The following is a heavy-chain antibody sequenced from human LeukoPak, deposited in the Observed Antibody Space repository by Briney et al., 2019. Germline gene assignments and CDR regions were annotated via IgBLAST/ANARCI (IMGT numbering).Heavy chain of an antibody. D-gene: IGHD6-19*01. CDR2: IIPIFGTA. CDR3: ARTRPYSSGWFSGYYVDY. V-gene: IGHV1-69*13. CDR1: GGTFSSYA. Sequence: VKVSCKASGGTFSSYAISWVRQAPGQGLEWMGGIIPIFGTANYAQKFQGRVTITADKSTSTAYMELSSLRSEDTAVYYCARTRPYSSGWFSGYYVDYWGQGTLVTVSS. J-gene: IGHJ4*02.